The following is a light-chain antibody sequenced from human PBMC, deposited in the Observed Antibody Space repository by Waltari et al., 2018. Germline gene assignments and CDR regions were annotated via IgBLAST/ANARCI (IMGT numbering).Light chain of an antibody. CDR2: QNI. J-gene: IGLJ2*01. CDR1: RLGDKY. Sequence: SYELNQPPSVSVSPGQPATIPCSGNRLGDKYTCWYQQKPGQSPLLVIYQNIKRPSGIPERFSGSNSGNTATLTISGTQAMDEADYYCQAWDSTTVIFGGGTKLTVL. CDR3: QAWDSTTVI. V-gene: IGLV3-1*01.